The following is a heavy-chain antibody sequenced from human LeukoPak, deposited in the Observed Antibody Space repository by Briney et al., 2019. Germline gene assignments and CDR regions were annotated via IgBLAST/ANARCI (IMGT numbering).Heavy chain of an antibody. V-gene: IGHV4-31*03. J-gene: IGHJ6*03. D-gene: IGHD6-19*01. CDR2: IYYSGST. Sequence: PSETLSLTCTVSGGSISNAAYYWSWIRQHPGKGLEWIGYIYYSGSTYYNPSLKSRVTISVDTSKNQFSLDLSSVTAADTAVYYCARGRLKGYYMDVWGKGTTVTVSS. CDR3: ARGRLKGYYMDV. CDR1: GGSISNAAYY.